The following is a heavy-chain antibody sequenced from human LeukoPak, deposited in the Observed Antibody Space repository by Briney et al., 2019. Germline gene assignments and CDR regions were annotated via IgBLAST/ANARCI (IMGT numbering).Heavy chain of an antibody. Sequence: PGGSLRLSCAASGFSFSSYWMSWVRQAPGKGLEWVANISPDGSNMLYVDSVKGRFTISRDNAKNSLYLQMNNLRAEDTAVYFCVSGFLQWLYWGQGTLVTVSS. D-gene: IGHD3-3*01. CDR1: GFSFSSYW. V-gene: IGHV3-7*01. CDR2: ISPDGSNM. J-gene: IGHJ4*02. CDR3: VSGFLQWLY.